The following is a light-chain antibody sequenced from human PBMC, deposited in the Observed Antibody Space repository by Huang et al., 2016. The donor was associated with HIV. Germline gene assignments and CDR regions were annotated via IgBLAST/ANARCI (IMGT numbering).Light chain of an antibody. Sequence: DIVMTQSPDSLAVSLGGRATITCRSSQSIFNSFNNNNYLAWYQLKPGQPPKLLINCASIRESGVPDRFSGSGSGTDFSLTISSLQTEDVAVYSCQQFYGYPFTFGPGTRIHI. CDR1: QSIFNSFNNNNY. CDR2: CAS. J-gene: IGKJ3*01. V-gene: IGKV4-1*01. CDR3: QQFYGYPFT.